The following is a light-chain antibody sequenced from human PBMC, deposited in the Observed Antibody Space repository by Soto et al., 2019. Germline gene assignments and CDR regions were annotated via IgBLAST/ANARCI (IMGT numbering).Light chain of an antibody. CDR2: AVT. V-gene: IGLV2-14*03. J-gene: IGLJ2*01. CDR3: SSYTTGSTVV. CDR1: SSDVGGYDY. Sequence: QSALTQPASVSGSPGQSITISCTGSSSDVGGYDYVCWYQQYPGKAPKLIIYAVTDRPSGVSNRFSGSKSGNTASLIISGLQAEDEADYYCSSYTTGSTVVFGGGTKLTVL.